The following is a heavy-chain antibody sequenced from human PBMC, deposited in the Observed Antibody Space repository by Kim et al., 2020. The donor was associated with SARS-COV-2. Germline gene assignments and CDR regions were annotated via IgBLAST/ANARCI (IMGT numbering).Heavy chain of an antibody. J-gene: IGHJ6*02. CDR2: ISGSGGST. Sequence: GGSLRLSCAASGFTFSSYAMSWVRQAPGKGLEWVSAISGSGGSTYYADSVKGRFTISRDNSKNTLYLQMNSLRAEDTAVYYCANNPLVTIFGVVKAPYGMDVWGQGTTVTVSS. CDR1: GFTFSSYA. CDR3: ANNPLVTIFGVVKAPYGMDV. D-gene: IGHD3-3*01. V-gene: IGHV3-23*01.